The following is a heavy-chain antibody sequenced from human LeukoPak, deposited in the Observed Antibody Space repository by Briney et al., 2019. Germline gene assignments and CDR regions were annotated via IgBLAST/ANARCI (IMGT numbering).Heavy chain of an antibody. D-gene: IGHD4-23*01. CDR2: IYYTGQT. CDR1: GGSISSSSYW. V-gene: IGHV4-39*01. Sequence: PSETLSLTCTVSGGSISSSSYWWGWIRQPPGKGLEWIGSIYYTGQTYYNPSLKSRVTISVDTPKNQFSLELTSVNAADTAVYHCARQVGDGRWYFDYWGQGALLTVSS. J-gene: IGHJ4*02. CDR3: ARQVGDGRWYFDY.